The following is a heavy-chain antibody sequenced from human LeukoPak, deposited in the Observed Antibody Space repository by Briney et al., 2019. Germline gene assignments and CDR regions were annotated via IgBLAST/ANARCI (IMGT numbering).Heavy chain of an antibody. J-gene: IGHJ6*03. CDR3: AKDDGGSYYIYYYYMDV. V-gene: IGHV3-23*01. CDR1: GFTFSNYG. CDR2: ISGSGGRT. Sequence: GGSLRLSCAASGFTFSNYGMSWVRQAPGKGLEWVSAISGSGGRTYHADSVKGRFTISRDNSKNTLYLQMNSLRAEDTAVYYCAKDDGGSYYIYYYYMDVWGKGTTVTISS. D-gene: IGHD1-26*01.